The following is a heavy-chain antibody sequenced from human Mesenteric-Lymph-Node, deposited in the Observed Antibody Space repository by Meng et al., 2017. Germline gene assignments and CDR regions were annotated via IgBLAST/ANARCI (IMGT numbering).Heavy chain of an antibody. CDR1: GYSISSGYY. CDR2: IYHSGST. D-gene: IGHD6-19*01. Sequence: SETLSLTCAVSGYSISSGYYWGWIRQPPGKGLEWIGSIYHSGSTYYNPYLKSRVTISVDTSKNQFSLKRSSVTAADTAVYYCARRRGSGWYSNWGQGTLVTVSS. V-gene: IGHV4-38-2*01. J-gene: IGHJ1*01. CDR3: ARRRGSGWYSN.